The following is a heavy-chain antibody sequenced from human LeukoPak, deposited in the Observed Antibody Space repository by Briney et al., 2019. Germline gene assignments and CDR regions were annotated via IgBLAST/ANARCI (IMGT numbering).Heavy chain of an antibody. CDR2: INPSGGST. J-gene: IGHJ3*02. V-gene: IGHV1-46*01. CDR1: GYTFTSYY. Sequence: GASVKVPCKASGYTFTSYYMHWVRQAPGQGLEWMGIINPSGGSTSYAQKFQGRVTMTRDTSTSTVYMELSSLRSEDTAVYYCARSPTDILTSYAFDIWGQGTMVTVSS. D-gene: IGHD3-9*01. CDR3: ARSPTDILTSYAFDI.